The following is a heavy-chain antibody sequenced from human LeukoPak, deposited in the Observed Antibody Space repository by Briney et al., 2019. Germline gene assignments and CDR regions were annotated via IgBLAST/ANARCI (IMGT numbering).Heavy chain of an antibody. J-gene: IGHJ4*02. Sequence: ASVKVSCKASGGTFSSYAISWVRQAPGQGLEWMGRIIPILGIANYAQKFQGRVTITADKSTSTAYMELSSLRSEDTAVYYCARDSGSTVAGYWGQGTLVTVSS. CDR3: ARDSGSTVAGY. V-gene: IGHV1-69*04. CDR2: IIPILGIA. D-gene: IGHD6-19*01. CDR1: GGTFSSYA.